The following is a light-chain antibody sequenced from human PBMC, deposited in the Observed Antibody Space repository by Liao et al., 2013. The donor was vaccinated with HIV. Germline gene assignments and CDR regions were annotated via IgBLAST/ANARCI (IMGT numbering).Light chain of an antibody. V-gene: IGLV3-25*03. J-gene: IGLJ3*02. CDR3: QSADSSGTSWV. CDR2: KDT. Sequence: SYELTQPPSVSVSPGQTAGITCSGDVLPNRYSYWYQKKPGQAPVLVIYKDTERPSGIPERFSGSSSGTTVTLTISEVQAEDEADYYCQSADSSGTSWVFGGGTKLTVL. CDR1: VLPNRY.